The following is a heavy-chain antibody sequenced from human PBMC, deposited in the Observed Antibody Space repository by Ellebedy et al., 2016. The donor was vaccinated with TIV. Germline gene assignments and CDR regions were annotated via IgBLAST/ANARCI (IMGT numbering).Heavy chain of an antibody. CDR3: ATGARSEGDD. CDR2: INSDGSTT. V-gene: IGHV3-74*01. Sequence: GESLKISCAASGFTFTSYCMHWVRQAPGKGLVWVSRINSDGSTTSYADSVKGRFTVSRDNSKNSLYLQMNSLRAEDTEVYYCATGARSEGDDWGQGTLVTVSS. J-gene: IGHJ4*02. CDR1: GFTFTSYC.